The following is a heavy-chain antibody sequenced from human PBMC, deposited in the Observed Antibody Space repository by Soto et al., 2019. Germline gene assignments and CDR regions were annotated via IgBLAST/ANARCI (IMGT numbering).Heavy chain of an antibody. Sequence: SETLSLTCAVSGYSISSGYYWGWIRQPPGKGLEWIGSIYHSGSTYYNPSLKSRVTISVDTSKNQFSLKLSSVTAADTAVYYCARAQSHYYGSGSYRGYFDYRGQGTLVTVSS. CDR2: IYHSGST. CDR3: ARAQSHYYGSGSYRGYFDY. CDR1: GYSISSGYY. J-gene: IGHJ4*02. D-gene: IGHD3-10*01. V-gene: IGHV4-38-2*01.